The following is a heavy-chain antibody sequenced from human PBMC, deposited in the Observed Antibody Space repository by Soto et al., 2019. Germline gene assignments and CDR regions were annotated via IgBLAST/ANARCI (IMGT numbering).Heavy chain of an antibody. D-gene: IGHD7-27*01. Sequence: QVQLVQSGAEVKKPGSSVKVSCKASGGTFSSYAISWVRQAPGQGLEWMGGIIPIFGTANYAQKFQGRVTITADESTSTAYMELRSLRSEDTAVYYCARGDARGLRTNGGYYYYYYGMDVWGQGTTVTVSS. V-gene: IGHV1-69*12. CDR3: ARGDARGLRTNGGYYYYYYGMDV. CDR2: IIPIFGTA. J-gene: IGHJ6*02. CDR1: GGTFSSYA.